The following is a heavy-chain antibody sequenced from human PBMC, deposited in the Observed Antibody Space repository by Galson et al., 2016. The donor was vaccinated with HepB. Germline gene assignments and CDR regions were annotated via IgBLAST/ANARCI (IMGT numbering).Heavy chain of an antibody. V-gene: IGHV3-11*06. D-gene: IGHD1-1*01. CDR2: ISGSSVYT. CDR1: GFTFRNHQ. J-gene: IGHJ4*02. CDR3: ARVAQLERFDY. Sequence: SLRLSCAVSGFTFRNHQMHWVRQAPGKGLEWISYISGSSVYTSYADSVKGRFTISRDNAKNSLYLDMNSLRVEDTAVYFCARVAQLERFDYWGQGALVAVS.